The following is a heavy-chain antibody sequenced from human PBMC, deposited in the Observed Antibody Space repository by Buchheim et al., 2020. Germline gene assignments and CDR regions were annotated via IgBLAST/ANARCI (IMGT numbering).Heavy chain of an antibody. CDR3: ARGGDCSSTSCYYYYYYYMDV. Sequence: QVQLQESGPGLVKPSGTLSLTCAVSGGSISSSNWWSWVRQPPGKGLEWIGEIYHSGSTNYNPSLKSRVTISVDKSKNQFSLKLSSVTAADTAVYYWARGGDCSSTSCYYYYYYYMDVWGKGTT. V-gene: IGHV4-4*02. CDR2: IYHSGST. D-gene: IGHD2-2*01. J-gene: IGHJ6*03. CDR1: GGSISSSNW.